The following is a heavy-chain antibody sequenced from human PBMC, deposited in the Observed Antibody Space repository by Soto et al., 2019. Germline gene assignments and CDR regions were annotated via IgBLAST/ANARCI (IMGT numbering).Heavy chain of an antibody. D-gene: IGHD2-2*01. CDR2: IRSKANSHAT. CDR3: TRRYCSSNSCYETWFDP. CDR1: GFTFSGSS. J-gene: IGHJ5*02. V-gene: IGHV3-73*01. Sequence: GASLSFSCAASGFTFSGSSINLVSQGSGKGLEWVCRIRSKANSHATAYAASVKGSFTISRDDSKNTASLQMNRLKTEDTAVYYCTRRYCSSNSCYETWFDP.